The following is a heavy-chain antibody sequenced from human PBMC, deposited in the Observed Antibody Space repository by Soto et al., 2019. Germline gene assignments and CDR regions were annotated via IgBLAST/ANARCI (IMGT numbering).Heavy chain of an antibody. CDR1: GFTFRSYV. Sequence: QVQLVESGGGVAQPGTSLRVSCVGSGFTFRSYVMHWVRQAPGKGLEWVALTSYDGSDKYYDDSVRGRFTISRDNSRNTVDLQMDSLRLEDTALYYCARWGTTGGLDVWGQGTLVSVSS. D-gene: IGHD3-16*01. V-gene: IGHV3-30*19. CDR2: TSYDGSDK. J-gene: IGHJ1*01. CDR3: ARWGTTGGLDV.